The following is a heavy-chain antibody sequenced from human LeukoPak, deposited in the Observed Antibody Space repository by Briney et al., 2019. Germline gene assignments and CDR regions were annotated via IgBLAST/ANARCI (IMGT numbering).Heavy chain of an antibody. D-gene: IGHD2-2*01. CDR2: IYPDDSDT. V-gene: IGHV5-51*01. CDR1: GYSFTNYW. CDR3: AIGGDSSTSCYRCFNY. J-gene: IGHJ4*02. Sequence: GESLKISCEGSGYSFTNYWIGWVRQMPGKGLEWMGIIYPDDSDTRYSPSFQGQVTISADKSIGTAYLQWSSLKASDTAMYYCAIGGDSSTSCYRCFNYWGEGTLVSVSS.